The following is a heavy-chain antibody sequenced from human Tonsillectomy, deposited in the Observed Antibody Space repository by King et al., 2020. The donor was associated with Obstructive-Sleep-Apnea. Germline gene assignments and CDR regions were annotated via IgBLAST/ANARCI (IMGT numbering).Heavy chain of an antibody. V-gene: IGHV5-10-1*01. CDR3: ARRIVVPAAGWYFDL. Sequence: QLVQSGAEVKKPGESLRISCKGSGYSFTSYWISRVRQMPGKGLEWMGRIDPSDSYTNYSPSFQGHVTISADKSISTAYLQWSSLKASDTAMYYCARRIVVPAAGWYFDLWGRGTLVTVSS. CDR2: IDPSDSYT. CDR1: GYSFTSYW. J-gene: IGHJ2*01. D-gene: IGHD2-2*01.